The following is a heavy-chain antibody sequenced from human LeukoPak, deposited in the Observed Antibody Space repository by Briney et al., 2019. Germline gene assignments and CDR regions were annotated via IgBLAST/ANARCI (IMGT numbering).Heavy chain of an antibody. CDR2: INHNGNVN. CDR1: GFTFSSYW. Sequence: GGSLRLSCAASGFTFSSYWMNWARQAPGKGLKWVASINHNGNVNYYVDSVKGRFTISRDNAKNSLYLQMSNLRAEDTAVYFCARGTNWSPLDFDFWGQGTLVTV. CDR3: ARGTNWSPLDFDF. J-gene: IGHJ4*02. D-gene: IGHD3-3*01. V-gene: IGHV3-7*03.